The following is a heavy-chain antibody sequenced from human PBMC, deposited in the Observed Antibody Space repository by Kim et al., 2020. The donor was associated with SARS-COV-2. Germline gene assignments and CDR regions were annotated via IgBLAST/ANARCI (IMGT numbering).Heavy chain of an antibody. J-gene: IGHJ4*02. V-gene: IGHV3-74*01. D-gene: IGHD1-7*01. Sequence: AGSLRLSCAGSGLTLSSSWMHWVRQAPGKGLVWVSRISSDGSNTNYADSVKGRFTVSRDNAKNTLYLQMNSLRADDTAVYYCARGTGNYGDWDYWGQGTLVTVSS. CDR3: ARGTGNYGDWDY. CDR1: GLTLSSSW. CDR2: ISSDGSNT.